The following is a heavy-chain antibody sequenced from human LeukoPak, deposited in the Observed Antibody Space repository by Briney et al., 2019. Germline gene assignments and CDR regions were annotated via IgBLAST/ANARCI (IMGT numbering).Heavy chain of an antibody. J-gene: IGHJ4*02. D-gene: IGHD1-26*01. V-gene: IGHV4-59*01. CDR1: GGSISSYY. Sequence: SETLSLTCTVSGGSISSYYWSWIRQPPGKGLEWIGYIYYSGSTNYNPSLKSRVTISVDTSKNQFSLKLSSVTAADTAVYYCARVAGPPSNAFVGVLDYFDYWGQGTLVTVSS. CDR3: ARVAGPPSNAFVGVLDYFDY. CDR2: IYYSGST.